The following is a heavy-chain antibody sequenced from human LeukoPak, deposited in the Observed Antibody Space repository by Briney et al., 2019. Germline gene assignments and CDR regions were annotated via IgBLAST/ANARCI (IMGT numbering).Heavy chain of an antibody. CDR3: ARGPVADP. D-gene: IGHD2-21*01. CDR2: INHSGST. Sequence: SETLSLTCAVYGGSFSGYYWSWIRQPPGKGLEWIGEINHSGSTNYNPSLKSRVTISVDTSKNQFSLKLSSVTAADTAVYYCARGPVADPWGQGTLVTVSS. V-gene: IGHV4-34*01. CDR1: GGSFSGYY. J-gene: IGHJ5*02.